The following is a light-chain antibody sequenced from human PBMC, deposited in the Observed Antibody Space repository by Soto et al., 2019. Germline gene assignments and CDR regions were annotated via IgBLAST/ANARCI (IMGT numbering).Light chain of an antibody. CDR3: QQYSFWRIT. J-gene: IGKJ3*01. CDR1: QSVNSN. CDR2: DAS. Sequence: EIVLTQSPATLSLSPGDRATLSCRASQSVNSNLAWYQQKPGQAPRLLISDASKRATGIPARFSGSGSGTDFTLTISSLEPEDFAVYYCQQYSFWRITFGPGTKVDIK. V-gene: IGKV3-11*01.